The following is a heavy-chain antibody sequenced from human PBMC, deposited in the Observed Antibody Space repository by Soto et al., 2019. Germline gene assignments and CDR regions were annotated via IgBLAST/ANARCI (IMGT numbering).Heavy chain of an antibody. CDR1: GFTFSSYA. Sequence: GGSLRLSCAASGFTFSSYAMSWVRQAPGKGLEWVSAISGSGGSTYYADSVKGRFTISRDNSKNTLYLQMNSLRAEDTAVYYCPSPPGQLLSRYYFDYWGQGTLVTVSS. D-gene: IGHD2-2*01. J-gene: IGHJ4*02. V-gene: IGHV3-23*01. CDR2: ISGSGGST. CDR3: PSPPGQLLSRYYFDY.